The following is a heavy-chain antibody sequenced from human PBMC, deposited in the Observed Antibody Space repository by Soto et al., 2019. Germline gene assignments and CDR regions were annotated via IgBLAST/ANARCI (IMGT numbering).Heavy chain of an antibody. J-gene: IGHJ4*02. CDR1: GFRFTNYG. CDR3: ARKGTGPPADS. V-gene: IGHV1-18*01. D-gene: IGHD1-1*01. Sequence: QVQLVQSGAEVKKPGASVRVSCETSGFRFTNYGFTWVRQAPVQGLAWMGWITPNNEDTHYAQKFQGRVTMITATGTGTVYMALRSLRADDTAMYYCARKGTGPPADSWGKGTLVTVSS. CDR2: ITPNNEDT.